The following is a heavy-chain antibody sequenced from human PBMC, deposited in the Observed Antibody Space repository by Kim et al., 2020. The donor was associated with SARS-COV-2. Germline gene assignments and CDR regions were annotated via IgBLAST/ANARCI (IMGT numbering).Heavy chain of an antibody. CDR2: ISSSGSTI. CDR3: ARLDFWSGYPYYFDY. J-gene: IGHJ4*02. CDR1: GFTFSSYE. V-gene: IGHV3-48*03. D-gene: IGHD3-3*01. Sequence: GGSLRLSCAASGFTFSSYEMNWVRQAPGKGLEWVSYISSSGSTIYYADSVKGRFTISRDNAKNSLYLQMNSLRAEDTAVYYCARLDFWSGYPYYFDYWGQGTLVTVSS.